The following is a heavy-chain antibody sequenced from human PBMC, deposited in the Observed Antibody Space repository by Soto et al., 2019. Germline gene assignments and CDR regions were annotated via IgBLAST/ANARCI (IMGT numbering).Heavy chain of an antibody. Sequence: QVQLVQSGAEVTKPGASVKVSCKASGYTFTDYYMHWVRQAPGQGLEWMGWINPNSGGTNSARRFPGRVTITRDPSLCTVSMGLCSLTSDNTALYYCARYGSNASSISGWFDPWGQGTLVTVSS. D-gene: IGHD1-26*01. V-gene: IGHV1-2*02. CDR3: ARYGSNASSISGWFDP. CDR2: INPNSGGT. J-gene: IGHJ5*02. CDR1: GYTFTDYY.